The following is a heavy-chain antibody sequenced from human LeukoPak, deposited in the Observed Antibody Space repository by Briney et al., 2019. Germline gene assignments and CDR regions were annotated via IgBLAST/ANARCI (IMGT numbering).Heavy chain of an antibody. V-gene: IGHV4-61*01. D-gene: IGHD6-19*01. Sequence: SETLSLTCNVSGGSVSSGSYYWSWIRQPPGTGLEWIGYIYYSGSTNYNPSLKSRVTISVDTSKNQFSLKLSSVTAADTAVYYCARDLAVAGRASNWFDPWGQGTLVTVSS. CDR3: ARDLAVAGRASNWFDP. J-gene: IGHJ5*02. CDR1: GGSVSSGSYY. CDR2: IYYSGST.